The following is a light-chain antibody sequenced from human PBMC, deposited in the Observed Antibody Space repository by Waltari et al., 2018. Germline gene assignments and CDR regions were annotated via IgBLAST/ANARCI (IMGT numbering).Light chain of an antibody. J-gene: IGLJ2*01. Sequence: SYELTQAPSVSVSPGQTASITCSGDKLGDKYLNWYQHKPGQSPVLVIYQNVKRRSGFPGRFSGSISRKTATLTISAAQAMDEADYYCQAWDSGTVVFGGGTKLTVL. CDR2: QNV. CDR3: QAWDSGTVV. CDR1: KLGDKY. V-gene: IGLV3-1*01.